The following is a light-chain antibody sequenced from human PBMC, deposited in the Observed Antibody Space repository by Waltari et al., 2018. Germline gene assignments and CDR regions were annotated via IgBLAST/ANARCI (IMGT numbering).Light chain of an antibody. V-gene: IGKV3-11*01. Sequence: EIVLTQSPATLSLSPGERATLSFRASQTVGNFLAWYRQKPGQAPRLLIYDASIRATGIPARVSGSGSGTDFTLTISSPEPEDFAVYFCQQYDSWPQTFGQGTKLEI. CDR2: DAS. J-gene: IGKJ2*01. CDR1: QTVGNF. CDR3: QQYDSWPQT.